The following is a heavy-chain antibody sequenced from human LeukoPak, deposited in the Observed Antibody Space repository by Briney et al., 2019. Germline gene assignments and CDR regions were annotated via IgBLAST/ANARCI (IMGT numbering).Heavy chain of an antibody. J-gene: IGHJ5*02. CDR1: GGPISSYY. V-gene: IGHV4-59*01. CDR3: ARFRRGTYGNWFDP. Sequence: SETLSLTCTVSGGPISSYYWSWIRQPPAKGLEWIGYIYYSGSTNYNPSTNYNPSLQSRVTISLDTSKNQFSLRLTSVTAADTAVYYCARFRRGTYGNWFDPWGQGTLVTVSS. CDR2: IYYSGST. D-gene: IGHD1-26*01.